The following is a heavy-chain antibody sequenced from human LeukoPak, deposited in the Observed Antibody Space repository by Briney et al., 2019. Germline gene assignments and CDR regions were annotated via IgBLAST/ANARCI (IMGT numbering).Heavy chain of an antibody. CDR1: GFTSDEYG. Sequence: GGSLRLSCAASGFTSDEYGMSWVRQAPGKGLGWVSGINWNGDSTDYTDSVKGRFTISRDNAKNSLYLQMNSLRIEDTALYYCARRNAGTYFDYWGQATLVTVPS. V-gene: IGHV3-20*04. CDR2: INWNGDST. J-gene: IGHJ4*02. CDR3: ARRNAGTYFDY. D-gene: IGHD1-1*01.